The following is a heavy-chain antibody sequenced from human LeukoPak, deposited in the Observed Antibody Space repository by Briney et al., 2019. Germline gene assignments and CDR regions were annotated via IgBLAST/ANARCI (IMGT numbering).Heavy chain of an antibody. J-gene: IGHJ4*02. D-gene: IGHD6-19*01. CDR1: AFIFSGHW. CDR2: IKEDGSER. V-gene: IGHV3-7*03. Sequence: GGSLRLSCEGSAFIFSGHWMNWVRQTPGKGLEWVASIKEDGSERQYVDSVKGRFSISRDNTKGSLFLQLNSLRAEDTAVYYCARVTAGEYYFDYWGQGTLVTVSS. CDR3: ARVTAGEYYFDY.